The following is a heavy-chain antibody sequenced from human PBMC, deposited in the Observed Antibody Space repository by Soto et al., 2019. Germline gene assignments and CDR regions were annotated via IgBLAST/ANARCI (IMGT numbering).Heavy chain of an antibody. Sequence: GESLKISCAASGFTFSSYAMSWVRQAPGKGLEWVSAISGSGGSTYYADSVKGRFTISRDNSKNTLYLQMNSLRAEDTAVYYCAKDILGRAHFDYWGQGTLVTVSS. CDR3: AKDILGRAHFDY. J-gene: IGHJ4*02. CDR2: ISGSGGST. D-gene: IGHD1-26*01. V-gene: IGHV3-23*01. CDR1: GFTFSSYA.